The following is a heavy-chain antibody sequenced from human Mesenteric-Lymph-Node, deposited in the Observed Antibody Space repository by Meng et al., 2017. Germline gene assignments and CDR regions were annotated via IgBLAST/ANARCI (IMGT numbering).Heavy chain of an antibody. V-gene: IGHV1-8*01. CDR1: GYTFTSYD. CDR2: MNPNSGNT. CDR3: ARGGVVVGMELSNWFDP. D-gene: IGHD2-21*01. J-gene: IGHJ5*02. Sequence: ASVKVSCKASGYTFTSYDISWVRQATGQGLEWMGWMNPNSGNTGYAQKFQGRVTMTRNTSISTAYMELSSLRSEDTAVYHCARGGVVVGMELSNWFDPWGQGTLVTVSS.